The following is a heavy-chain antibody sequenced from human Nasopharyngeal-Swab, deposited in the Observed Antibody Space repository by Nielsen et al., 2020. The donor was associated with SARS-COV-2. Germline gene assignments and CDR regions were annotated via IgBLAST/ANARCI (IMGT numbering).Heavy chain of an antibody. V-gene: IGHV6-1*01. CDR3: ATSHRNKYGEVLDY. CDR1: GESVSSNSVA. CDR2: TYYRSKWYS. Sequence: SQTLSLTCAISGESVSSNSVAWDWIRQSPSGGLEWLGRTYYRSKWYSDYGLSVQSRISFNADTSKNQISLQLNSVTPEDTALYYCATSHRNKYGEVLDYWGQGTRVTVSS. J-gene: IGHJ4*02. D-gene: IGHD3-3*01.